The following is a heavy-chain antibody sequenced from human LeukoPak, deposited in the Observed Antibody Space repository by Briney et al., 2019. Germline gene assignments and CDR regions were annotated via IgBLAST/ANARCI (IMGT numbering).Heavy chain of an antibody. J-gene: IGHJ5*02. Sequence: GGSLTLSCAASGFTFSSYAMHWVRQAPGKGLEWVAVISYDGSNKYYADSVQGRFTISRDNSKNTLYLQMNSLRAEDTAVYYCARASLTYYYDSSGYDSWFDPWGQGTVVTVSA. D-gene: IGHD3-22*01. CDR3: ARASLTYYYDSSGYDSWFDP. CDR2: ISYDGSNK. V-gene: IGHV3-30*04. CDR1: GFTFSSYA.